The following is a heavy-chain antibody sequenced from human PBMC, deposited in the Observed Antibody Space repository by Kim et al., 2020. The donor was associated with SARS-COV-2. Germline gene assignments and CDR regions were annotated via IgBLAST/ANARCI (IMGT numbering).Heavy chain of an antibody. V-gene: IGHV1-46*01. Sequence: FQGRVTVTRDTSTSTVYMELSSLRSEDTAVYYCARDLDPYYYDSSGYFDYWGQGTLVTVSS. CDR3: ARDLDPYYYDSSGYFDY. J-gene: IGHJ4*02. D-gene: IGHD3-22*01.